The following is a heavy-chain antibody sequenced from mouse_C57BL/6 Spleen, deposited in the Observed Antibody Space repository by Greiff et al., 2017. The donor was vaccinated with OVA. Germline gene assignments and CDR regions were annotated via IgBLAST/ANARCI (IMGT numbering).Heavy chain of an antibody. V-gene: IGHV1-55*01. CDR2: IYPGSGST. CDR3: SSGRLAWFAY. D-gene: IGHD1-2*01. CDR1: GYTFTSYW. J-gene: IGHJ3*01. Sequence: VQLQQPGAELVKPGASVKMSCKASGYTFTSYWITWVKQRPGQGLEWIGDIYPGSGSTNYHEKFKSKATLTVATSSSTAYMQLSSLTSEGSAVDYCSSGRLAWFAYWGQGALVTVSA.